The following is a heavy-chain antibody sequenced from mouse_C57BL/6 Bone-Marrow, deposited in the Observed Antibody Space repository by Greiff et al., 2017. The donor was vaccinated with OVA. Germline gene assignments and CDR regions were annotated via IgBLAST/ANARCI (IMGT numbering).Heavy chain of an antibody. Sequence: QVQLKQPGAELVKPGASVKLSCKASGYTFTSYWMQWVKQRPGQGLEWIGELDPSDSYTNYNQKFKGKATLTVDTSSSTAYRQLSSLTSEDSAVYYGARWNYYGSRDYAMDYWGQGTSVTVSS. J-gene: IGHJ4*01. CDR3: ARWNYYGSRDYAMDY. CDR2: LDPSDSYT. D-gene: IGHD1-1*01. CDR1: GYTFTSYW. V-gene: IGHV1-50*01.